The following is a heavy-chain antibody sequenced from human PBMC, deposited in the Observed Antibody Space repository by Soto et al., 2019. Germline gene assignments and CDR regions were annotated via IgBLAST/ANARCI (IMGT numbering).Heavy chain of an antibody. D-gene: IGHD3-10*01. V-gene: IGHV1-46*03. CDR2: INPSGGST. Sequence: QVQLVQSGAEVKKPGASVKVSCKASGYTFTSYYMHWVRQAPGQGLEWMGIINPSGGSTSYAQKFEGRVNMTRDSSTSTVYMEMSSLRSEDTAVYYCTTGWFCELGYYYYYMGVWGKGTTVTVSS. CDR3: TTGWFCELGYYYYYMGV. J-gene: IGHJ6*03. CDR1: GYTFTSYY.